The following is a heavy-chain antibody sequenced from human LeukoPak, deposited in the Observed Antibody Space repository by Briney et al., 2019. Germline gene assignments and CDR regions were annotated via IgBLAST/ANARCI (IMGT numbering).Heavy chain of an antibody. D-gene: IGHD3-22*01. Sequence: GASVQVSCKASGYTFTSYYMHWVRRAPGQGGEWMGIINPSGGSTSYAQKFQGRVTMTRDMSTSTVYMELSSLRSEDTAVYYCARDPYSSGYALDYWGQGTLVTVSS. CDR2: INPSGGST. CDR1: GYTFTSYY. V-gene: IGHV1-46*01. CDR3: ARDPYSSGYALDY. J-gene: IGHJ4*02.